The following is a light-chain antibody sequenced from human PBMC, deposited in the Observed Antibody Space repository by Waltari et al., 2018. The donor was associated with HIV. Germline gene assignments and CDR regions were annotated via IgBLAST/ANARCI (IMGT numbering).Light chain of an antibody. V-gene: IGLV1-44*01. J-gene: IGLJ3*02. CDR3: AAWDDSLNAWV. CDR2: SNN. Sequence: QSVLTQPPSASGTPGQRVTISCSGSSSNIGRNTVNWYQQLPGTAPKLLIYSNNQRPSGVHDRFSGSKSGTSASLAISGLQSEDEADYYCAAWDDSLNAWVFGGGTKLTVL. CDR1: SSNIGRNT.